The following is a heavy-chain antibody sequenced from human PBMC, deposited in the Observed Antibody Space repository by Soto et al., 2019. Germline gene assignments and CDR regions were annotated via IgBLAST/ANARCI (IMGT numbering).Heavy chain of an antibody. CDR2: IEKDGSET. V-gene: IGHV3-7*05. CDR1: GFTFSTYW. J-gene: IGHJ4*02. CDR3: VAGSGWPSEY. D-gene: IGHD6-19*01. Sequence: EVQLVESGGGLVQPGGSLRLTCAASGFTFSTYWMNWVRLAPGKGLEWVANIEKDGSETNYLDSVKGRFTISRDNAKNSLFQQITTLRAEATAVYYCVAGSGWPSEYWGQGTQLTVSS.